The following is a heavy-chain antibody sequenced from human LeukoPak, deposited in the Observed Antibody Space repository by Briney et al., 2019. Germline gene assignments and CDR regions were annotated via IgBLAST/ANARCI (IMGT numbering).Heavy chain of an antibody. CDR2: ISGSGGST. V-gene: IGHV3-23*01. CDR1: GFTFSSYA. CDR3: AKPPPDNYHYYYGMDV. Sequence: SGGSLRLSCAASGFTFSSYAMSWVRQAPGKGLEWVSAISGSGGSTYYADSVKGRFTISRDNSKNTLYLQMNSLRAEDTAVYYCAKPPPDNYHYYYGMDVWGQGTTVTVSS. J-gene: IGHJ6*02.